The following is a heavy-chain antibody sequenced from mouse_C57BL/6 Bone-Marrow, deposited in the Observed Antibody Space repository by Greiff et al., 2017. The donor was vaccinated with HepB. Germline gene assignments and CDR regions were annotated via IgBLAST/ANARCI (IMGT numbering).Heavy chain of an antibody. J-gene: IGHJ4*01. CDR3: ASAIYYDNDGAMDY. D-gene: IGHD2-4*01. Sequence: EVNVVESGGGLVQPGGSLKLSCAASGFTFSDYYMYWVPQTPEKRLEWVAYISKGGGSSYYPDTVKGRFTISRDNAKNTLYLQMSRLKSEDTAMYYCASAIYYDNDGAMDYWGQGTSVTVSS. CDR1: GFTFSDYY. CDR2: ISKGGGSS. V-gene: IGHV5-12*01.